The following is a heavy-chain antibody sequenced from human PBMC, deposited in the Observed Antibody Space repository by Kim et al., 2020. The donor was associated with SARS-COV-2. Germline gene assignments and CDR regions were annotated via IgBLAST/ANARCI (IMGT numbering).Heavy chain of an antibody. CDR1: GFTFSSYW. D-gene: IGHD6-13*01. CDR2: IKQDGSEK. V-gene: IGHV3-7*03. Sequence: GGSLRLSCAASGFTFSSYWMSWVRQAPGKGLEWVANIKQDGSEKYYVDSVKGRFTISRDNAKNSLYLQMNSLRAEDTAVYYCARSWAAAGTLSAFDIWGQGTMVTVSS. J-gene: IGHJ3*02. CDR3: ARSWAAAGTLSAFDI.